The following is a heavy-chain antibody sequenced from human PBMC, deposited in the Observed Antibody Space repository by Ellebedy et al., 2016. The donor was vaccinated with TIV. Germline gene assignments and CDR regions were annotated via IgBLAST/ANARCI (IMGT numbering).Heavy chain of an antibody. CDR2: MKGDGSSV. CDR1: GFTFSSYW. CDR3: ARDGLGYAPYYYYYGMDV. V-gene: IGHV3-74*01. Sequence: GESLKISCAASGFTFSSYWMYWVRQAPGKGLEWVSRMKGDGSSVTYADSVKGRFTISRDNAKNSLYLQMNSLRAEDTAVYYCARDGLGYAPYYYYYGMDVWGQGTTVTVSS. D-gene: IGHD2-8*01. J-gene: IGHJ6*02.